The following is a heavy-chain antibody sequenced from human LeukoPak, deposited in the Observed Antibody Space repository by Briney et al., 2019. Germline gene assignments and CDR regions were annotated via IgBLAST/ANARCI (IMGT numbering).Heavy chain of an antibody. D-gene: IGHD1-26*01. V-gene: IGHV3-9*01. CDR3: AKAFGGNYQRAFDY. CDR1: GFTFDEFG. CDR2: VSWNSASI. Sequence: PGRSLRLSCAASGFTFDEFGMHWVRQAPGKGLEWVSGVSWNSASIGYDKSVEGRFTVSRDNTNKSLYLQMNSLRPEDTAFYFCAKAFGGNYQRAFDYWGQGILVTVSS. J-gene: IGHJ4*02.